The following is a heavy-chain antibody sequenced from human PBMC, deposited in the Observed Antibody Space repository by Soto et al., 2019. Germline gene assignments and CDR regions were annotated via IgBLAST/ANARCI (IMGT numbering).Heavy chain of an antibody. V-gene: IGHV3-7*01. D-gene: IGHD5-18*01. CDR3: AKDRGYSYGSGGYYYYYGMDV. Sequence: GGSLRLSCAASGFTFSSYWMSWVRQAPGKGLEWVANIEQDGSEKYYVDSLKGRFTISRDNAKNSLYLQMNSLRAEDTAVYYCAKDRGYSYGSGGYYYYYGMDVWGQGTTVTVSS. CDR1: GFTFSSYW. J-gene: IGHJ6*02. CDR2: IEQDGSEK.